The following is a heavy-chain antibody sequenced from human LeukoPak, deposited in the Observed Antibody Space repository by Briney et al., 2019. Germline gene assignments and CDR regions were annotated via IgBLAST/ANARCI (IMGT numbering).Heavy chain of an antibody. CDR1: GGSIRGYY. CDR2: IYYSGST. CDR3: ARASRIAAAGTNWFDP. D-gene: IGHD6-13*01. J-gene: IGHJ5*02. Sequence: SETLSLTCTVSGGSIRGYYWSWIRQPPGKGLEWIGSIYYSGSTYYNPSLKSRVTISVDTSKNQFSLKLSSVTAADTAVYYCARASRIAAAGTNWFDPWGQGTLVTVSS. V-gene: IGHV4-59*12.